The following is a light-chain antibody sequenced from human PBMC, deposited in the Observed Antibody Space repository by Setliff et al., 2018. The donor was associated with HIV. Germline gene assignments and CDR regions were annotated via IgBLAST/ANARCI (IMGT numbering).Light chain of an antibody. Sequence: QSALAQPASVSGSPGQSITMSCTGTSSDVGSYNLVSWYQQHPGKAPKVMIYEVSKRPSGVSSRFSGSKSGNTASLTISGLQAEDEADYYCCSYAGSSTHVVFGGGTKVTV. J-gene: IGLJ2*01. CDR1: SSDVGSYNL. V-gene: IGLV2-23*02. CDR2: EVS. CDR3: CSYAGSSTHVV.